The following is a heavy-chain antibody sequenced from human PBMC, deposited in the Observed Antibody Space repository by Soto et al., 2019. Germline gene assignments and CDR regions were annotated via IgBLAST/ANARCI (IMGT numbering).Heavy chain of an antibody. CDR2: IYYSGST. J-gene: IGHJ4*02. Sequence: SETLSLTCTVSGGSISSYYWSWIRQPPGKGLEWIGYIYYSGSTNYNPSLKSRVTISVDTSKNQFSLKLSSVTAADTAVYYCARERVATIQGVFDYWGQGTLVTVS. CDR1: GGSISSYY. CDR3: ARERVATIQGVFDY. D-gene: IGHD5-12*01. V-gene: IGHV4-59*01.